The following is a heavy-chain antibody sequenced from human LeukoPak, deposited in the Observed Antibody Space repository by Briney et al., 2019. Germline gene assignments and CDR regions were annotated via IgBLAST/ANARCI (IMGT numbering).Heavy chain of an antibody. CDR2: IYHSSSP. D-gene: IGHD3-3*02. V-gene: IGHV4-4*02. CDR1: PDSITGRYW. Sequence: SGTLSLTCGVSPDSITGRYWWNWVRQSPGKGLEWIGEIYHSSSPNYNPSLQSRVTISVDKSKNHFSLKLTSVTAADTAVYYRARNDIFGVLPEFWGMGTLVSVTS. CDR3: ARNDIFGVLPEF. J-gene: IGHJ4*02.